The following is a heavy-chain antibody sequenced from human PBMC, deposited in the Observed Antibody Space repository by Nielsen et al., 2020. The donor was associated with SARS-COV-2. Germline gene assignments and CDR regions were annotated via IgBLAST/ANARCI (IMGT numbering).Heavy chain of an antibody. D-gene: IGHD6-13*01. CDR2: IKQDGSEK. V-gene: IGHV3-7*03. CDR1: GFTFSSYW. J-gene: IGHJ6*02. CDR3: ARAAAAGTGSSYYYYYYGMDV. Sequence: GESLKISCAASGFTFSSYWMSWVRQAPGKGLEWVANIKQDGSEKYYVDSVKGRFTISRDNAKNSLYLQMNSLSAEDTAVYYCARAAAAGTGSSYYYYYYGMDVWGQGTTVTVSS.